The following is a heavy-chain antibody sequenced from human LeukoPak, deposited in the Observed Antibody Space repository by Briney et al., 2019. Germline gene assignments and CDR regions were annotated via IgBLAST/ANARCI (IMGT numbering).Heavy chain of an antibody. D-gene: IGHD6-13*01. Sequence: AGSLRLSCAASGFTFSSYSKNWVRQAPGKGLEWFSSISSSSSYIYYADSAKGRFTISRDNAKNSLYLQMNSLRAEDTAVYYCARDFVAAAGTEGFDYWGQGTLVTVSS. CDR1: GFTFSSYS. V-gene: IGHV3-21*01. J-gene: IGHJ4*02. CDR3: ARDFVAAAGTEGFDY. CDR2: ISSSSSYI.